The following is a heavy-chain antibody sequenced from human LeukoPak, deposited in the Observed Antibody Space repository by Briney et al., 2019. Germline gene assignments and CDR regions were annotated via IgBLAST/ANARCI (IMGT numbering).Heavy chain of an antibody. V-gene: IGHV3-11*05. Sequence: PGGSLRLSCAASGFTFSDYYMSWIRQAPGKGLEWVLYLSSGSTYTNYADSVKGRFTISRDNAKNALYLQMNSLRAEDTAVYYCARDGLSGSYYNFDYWGQGTLVTVSS. J-gene: IGHJ4*02. CDR1: GFTFSDYY. CDR2: LSSGSTYT. CDR3: ARDGLSGSYYNFDY. D-gene: IGHD1-26*01.